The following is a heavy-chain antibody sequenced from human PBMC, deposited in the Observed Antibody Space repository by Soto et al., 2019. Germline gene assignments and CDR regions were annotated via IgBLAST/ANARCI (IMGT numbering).Heavy chain of an antibody. V-gene: IGHV4-34*01. D-gene: IGHD5-18*01. CDR3: AREAVDTAMVGRGFDY. J-gene: IGHJ4*02. CDR2: INHSGST. Sequence: TLSLTCAVYGGSFSGYYWSWIRQPPGKGLEWIGEINHSGSTNNNPSLKSRVTISVDTSKNQFSLKLSSVTAADTAVYYCAREAVDTAMVGRGFDYWGQGTLVTVSS. CDR1: GGSFSGYY.